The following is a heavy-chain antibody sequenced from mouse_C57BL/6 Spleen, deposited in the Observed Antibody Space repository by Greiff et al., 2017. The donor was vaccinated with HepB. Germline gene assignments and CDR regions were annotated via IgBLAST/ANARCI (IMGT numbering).Heavy chain of an antibody. CDR2: IYPGDGYT. J-gene: IGHJ2*01. V-gene: IGHV1-80*01. CDR1: GYAFSSYW. CDR3: ARGVYAGRDY. Sequence: LVESGAELVKPGASVKISCKASGYAFSSYWMNWVKQRPGKGLEWIGQIYPGDGYTNYNGKFKGKATLTADKSSSTAYMQLSSLTSEDSAVCFCARGVYAGRDYWGQGTTLTVSS. D-gene: IGHD1-1*01.